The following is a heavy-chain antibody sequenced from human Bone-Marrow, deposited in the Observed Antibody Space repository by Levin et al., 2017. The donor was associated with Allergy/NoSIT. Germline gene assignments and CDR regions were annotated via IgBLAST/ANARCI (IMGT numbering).Heavy chain of an antibody. J-gene: IGHJ4*02. CDR1: GFTFDTFT. Sequence: PGGSLRLSCGASGFTFDTFTMSWVRQGPGRGLEWLADISGSGGRTYYADSVKGRFSISRDNSKNIVYLQMNSLRGEETAVYYCAKNLGADEGDDILTGLFDYWGQGTLVTVSS. CDR3: AKNLGADEGDDILTGLFDY. CDR2: ISGSGGRT. V-gene: IGHV3-23*01. D-gene: IGHD3-9*01.